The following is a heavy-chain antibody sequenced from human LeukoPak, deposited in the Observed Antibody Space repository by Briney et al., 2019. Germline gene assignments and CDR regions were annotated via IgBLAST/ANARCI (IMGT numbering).Heavy chain of an antibody. D-gene: IGHD3-10*01. V-gene: IGHV1-69*05. Sequence: SVKVSCKASGGTFSSYAISWVRQAPGQGLEWMGRIIPIFGTANYAQKFQGRVTITTDESTSTAYMELSSLRSEDTAVYYCASDSVTMVQNYYYYYMDVWGKGTTVTVSS. J-gene: IGHJ6*03. CDR3: ASDSVTMVQNYYYYYMDV. CDR1: GGTFSSYA. CDR2: IIPIFGTA.